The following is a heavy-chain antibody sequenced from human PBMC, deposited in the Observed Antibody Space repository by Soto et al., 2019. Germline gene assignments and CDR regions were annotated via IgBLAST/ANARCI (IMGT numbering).Heavy chain of an antibody. CDR2: ISWNSGSI. J-gene: IGHJ3*02. Sequence: GGSLRLSCAASGFTFDDYAMHWVRQAPGKGLEWVSGISWNSGSIGYADSVKGRFTISRDNAKNSLYLQMNSLRAEDTALYYCAKDIHIVVVPAAIVGAFDIWGQGTMVTVSS. D-gene: IGHD2-2*02. CDR3: AKDIHIVVVPAAIVGAFDI. CDR1: GFTFDDYA. V-gene: IGHV3-9*01.